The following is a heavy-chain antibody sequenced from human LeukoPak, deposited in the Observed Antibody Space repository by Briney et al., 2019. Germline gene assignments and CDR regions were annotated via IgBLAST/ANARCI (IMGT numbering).Heavy chain of an antibody. J-gene: IGHJ3*02. V-gene: IGHV1-2*02. CDR3: ARRVAVARRDAFDI. CDR2: INPNSGGT. D-gene: IGHD6-19*01. CDR1: GYTFTGYN. Sequence: GASVKVSCKASGYTFTGYNMHWLRQAPGQGLEWMGWINPNSGGTNYAQKLQGRVTMSTDTSTGTAYMELRGQRSDDTAVYYCARRVAVARRDAFDIWGQGTMVTVSS.